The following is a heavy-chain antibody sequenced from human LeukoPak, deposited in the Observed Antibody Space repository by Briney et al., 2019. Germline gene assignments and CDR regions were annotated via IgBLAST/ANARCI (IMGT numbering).Heavy chain of an antibody. Sequence: GGSLRLSCAASGFTFSSYGMHWVRQAPGKGLEWLAVISYDGSNKYYADSVKGRFTISRDNSKNTLYLQMNSLRAEDTAVYYCARSIRGPEYFQHWGQGTLVTVSS. CDR2: ISYDGSNK. J-gene: IGHJ1*01. CDR1: GFTFSSYG. V-gene: IGHV3-30*03. D-gene: IGHD5-12*01. CDR3: ARSIRGPEYFQH.